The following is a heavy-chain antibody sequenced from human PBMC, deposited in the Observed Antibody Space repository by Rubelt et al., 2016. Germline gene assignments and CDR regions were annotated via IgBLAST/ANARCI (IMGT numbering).Heavy chain of an antibody. V-gene: IGHV1-18*01. D-gene: IGHD5-24*01. CDR2: ISAYTGNT. Sequence: QVQLVQSGAEVKKPGASVKVSCKASGYTFTSYGISWVRQAPGQGLEGRGWISAYTGNTNHAQKLQGGVTMTTATSTSTAYMELRSLRSDDTAVYYCARRDGYNWDDAFDIWGQGTMVTVSS. J-gene: IGHJ3*02. CDR1: GYTFTSYG. CDR3: ARRDGYNWDDAFDI.